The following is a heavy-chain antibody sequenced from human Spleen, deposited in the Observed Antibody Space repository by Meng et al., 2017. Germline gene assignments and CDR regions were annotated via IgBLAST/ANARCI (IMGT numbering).Heavy chain of an antibody. CDR2: INHSGNT. CDR1: GGSFSGYF. Sequence: SETLSLTCAVYGGSFSGYFCNWIRQPPGKGLEWMGKINHSGNTKYNPSLKSRVTISVDTSKNQFSLKLTSVTAADTAVYYCAGGAVVTLIFYHAMDVWGQGTTVTVSS. CDR3: AGGAVVTLIFYHAMDV. V-gene: IGHV4-34*01. J-gene: IGHJ6*02. D-gene: IGHD2-21*02.